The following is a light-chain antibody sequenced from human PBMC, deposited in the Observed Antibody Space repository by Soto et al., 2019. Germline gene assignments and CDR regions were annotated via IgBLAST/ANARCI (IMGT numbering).Light chain of an antibody. CDR3: CSYAGTHSFV. CDR1: SSDVGGYNY. CDR2: DVT. Sequence: QSALTQPRSVSGSPGQSVTISCTGTSSDVGGYNYVSWYQHHPGKAPKLMIYDVTKRPSGVPDRFSGSKSGNTASLTISGLQAEDEADYYCCSYAGTHSFVFGTGTKVTVL. J-gene: IGLJ1*01. V-gene: IGLV2-11*01.